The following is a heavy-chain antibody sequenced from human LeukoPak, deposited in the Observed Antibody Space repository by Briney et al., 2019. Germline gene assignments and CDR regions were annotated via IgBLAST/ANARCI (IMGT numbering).Heavy chain of an antibody. Sequence: SETLSLTCTVSGGSISSGGYYWSWIRQHPGKGLEWIGYIYYSGSTYYNPSLKSRVTISVDTSKNQFSLKLSSVTAADTAVYYCAREKIVVVPAAEENWFDPWGQGTLVTVSS. J-gene: IGHJ5*02. CDR3: AREKIVVVPAAEENWFDP. D-gene: IGHD2-2*01. CDR2: IYYSGST. V-gene: IGHV4-31*03. CDR1: GGSISSGGYY.